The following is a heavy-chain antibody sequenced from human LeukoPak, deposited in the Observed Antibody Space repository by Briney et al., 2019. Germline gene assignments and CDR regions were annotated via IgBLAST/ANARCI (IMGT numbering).Heavy chain of an antibody. CDR2: IKHDGSEK. CDR3: ATDRGWRTSGYYLYYFEY. D-gene: IGHD3-3*01. CDR1: GFIFTNYF. Sequence: GGSLRLSCAASGFIFTNYFMSWVRQAPGKGLEWVASIKHDGSEKYYVDSVWGRFTISRDNTMNSLYLQMSSLRAEDTAVYYCATDRGWRTSGYYLYYFEYWGQGTLVTYSS. J-gene: IGHJ4*02. V-gene: IGHV3-7*01.